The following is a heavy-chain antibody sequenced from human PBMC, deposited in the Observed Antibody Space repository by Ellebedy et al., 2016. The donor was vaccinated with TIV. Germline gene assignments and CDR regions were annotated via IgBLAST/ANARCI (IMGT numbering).Heavy chain of an antibody. CDR1: GFTLSSYA. J-gene: IGHJ6*02. Sequence: PGGSLRLSCAASGFTLSSYAMHWVRQAPGKGLEWVAVIYYDGTDEQYADSVKGRLTISRDNPKNMLYLQMNSLTAEDTAVYYCARDFLNVLQYFAWLPGGYHYYHMDVWGQGTTVTVSS. D-gene: IGHD3-9*01. V-gene: IGHV3-30*03. CDR3: ARDFLNVLQYFAWLPGGYHYYHMDV. CDR2: IYYDGTDE.